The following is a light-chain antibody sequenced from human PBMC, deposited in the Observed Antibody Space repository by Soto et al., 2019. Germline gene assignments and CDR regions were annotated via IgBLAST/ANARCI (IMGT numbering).Light chain of an antibody. CDR2: GAS. V-gene: IGKV3-20*01. J-gene: IGKJ1*01. CDR3: QYYGTSPKT. Sequence: EIVLTQSPGTLSLSPLEIATLSCRASQSVSSSYLAWYQQKPGQAPRLLIHGASSRATGIPDRFSGSGPGTDFTLTISRLEPEDFAVYYCQYYGTSPKTFGQGTKVDIK. CDR1: QSVSSSY.